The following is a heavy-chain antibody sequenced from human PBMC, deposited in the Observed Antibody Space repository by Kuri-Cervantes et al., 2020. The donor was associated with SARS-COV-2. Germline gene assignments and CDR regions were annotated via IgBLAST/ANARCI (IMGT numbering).Heavy chain of an antibody. V-gene: IGHV3-7*03. CDR2: IKQDGSEK. J-gene: IGHJ4*02. Sequence: GGSLRLSCAAPGFTFSSYWMSWVRQAPGKGLEWVANIKQDGSEKYYVDSVKGRFTISRDNAKNSLYLQMNSLRAEDTAVYYCARATYYYDSNFDYWGQGTLVTVSS. CDR1: GFTFSSYW. D-gene: IGHD3-22*01. CDR3: ARATYYYDSNFDY.